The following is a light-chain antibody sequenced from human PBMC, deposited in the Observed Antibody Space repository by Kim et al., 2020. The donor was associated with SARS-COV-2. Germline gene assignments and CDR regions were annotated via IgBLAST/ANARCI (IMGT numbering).Light chain of an antibody. CDR2: TAT. CDR3: QQYASYPIT. CDR1: QEISRW. Sequence: AAVGDRVTITCRASQEISRWLAWYQQKPGTAPKSLIYTATRLESGVPSRFSGSGSGTYFTLTISSLRPEDFATYYCQQYASYPITFGQGTRLEIK. J-gene: IGKJ5*01. V-gene: IGKV1D-16*01.